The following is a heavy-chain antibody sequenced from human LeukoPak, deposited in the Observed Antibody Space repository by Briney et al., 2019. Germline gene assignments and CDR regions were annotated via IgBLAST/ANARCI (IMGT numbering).Heavy chain of an antibody. CDR3: ATGGSRHNTLRY. J-gene: IGHJ4*02. CDR1: GGSFSGYY. V-gene: IGHV4-34*01. CDR2: INHSGST. D-gene: IGHD2-15*01. Sequence: SETLSLTCAVYGGSFSGYYWSWIRQPPGKGLEWIGEINHSGSTNYNPSLKSRVTISVDTSKNQFSLKLSSVTAADTAVYCCATGGSRHNTLRYWGQGTLVTVSS.